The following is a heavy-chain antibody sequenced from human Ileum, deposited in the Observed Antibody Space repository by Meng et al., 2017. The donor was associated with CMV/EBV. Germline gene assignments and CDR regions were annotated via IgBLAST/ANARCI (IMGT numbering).Heavy chain of an antibody. CDR2: IRSDESSI. J-gene: IGHJ4*02. Sequence: SCSASGFTFSNYWMHWVRQAPGKGLVWVSRIRSDESSISYADSVKGRFTISRDNAKNTLDLQMNSLRAEDTAVYYCARENFGASNDYWGQGTLVTVSS. D-gene: IGHD3-10*01. CDR1: GFTFSNYW. V-gene: IGHV3-74*01. CDR3: ARENFGASNDY.